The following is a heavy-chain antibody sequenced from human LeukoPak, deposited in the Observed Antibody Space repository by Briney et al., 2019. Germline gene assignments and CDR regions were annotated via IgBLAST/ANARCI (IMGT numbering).Heavy chain of an antibody. Sequence: SETLSLTCTVSGYSISSGYYCGWLRQPPGKGLEWIGSIYHSGSTNYNPALKSRVTISVDTSKNQFSLKLSSVTAADTAVYYCARDPSSWYGDYYYYMDVWGKGTTVTVSS. CDR3: ARDPSSWYGDYYYYMDV. D-gene: IGHD6-13*01. CDR1: GYSISSGYY. CDR2: IYHSGST. V-gene: IGHV4-38-2*02. J-gene: IGHJ6*03.